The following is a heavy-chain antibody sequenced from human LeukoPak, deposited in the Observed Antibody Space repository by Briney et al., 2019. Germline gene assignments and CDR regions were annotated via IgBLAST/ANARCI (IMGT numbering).Heavy chain of an antibody. J-gene: IGHJ5*02. V-gene: IGHV1-2*02. CDR2: VNPNSGGT. Sequence: ASVKVSCKASGYTFTGYYMHWVRQAPGQGLEWMGGVNPNSGGTNYAQKFQGRVTMTRDTSISTAYMELSRLRSDDTAVYYCARLLGYYGSGSYYNVRTDNWFDPWGQGTLVTVSS. D-gene: IGHD3-10*01. CDR1: GYTFTGYY. CDR3: ARLLGYYGSGSYYNVRTDNWFDP.